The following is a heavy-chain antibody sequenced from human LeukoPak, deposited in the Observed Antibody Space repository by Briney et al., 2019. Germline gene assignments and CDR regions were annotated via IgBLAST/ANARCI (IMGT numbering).Heavy chain of an antibody. D-gene: IGHD5-18*01. CDR2: MYHNGST. Sequence: PSETLSLTCTVSGGSISSYSYYWGWIRQPPGKGLEWIGSMYHNGSTYYNPSLKSRVTISVDTSKNQFSLRLNSVTAADTAVYFCARGQKYSYGYTVTELGSGYFDYWGQGTLVTVSS. CDR3: ARGQKYSYGYTVTELGSGYFDY. CDR1: GGSISSYSYY. J-gene: IGHJ4*02. V-gene: IGHV4-39*07.